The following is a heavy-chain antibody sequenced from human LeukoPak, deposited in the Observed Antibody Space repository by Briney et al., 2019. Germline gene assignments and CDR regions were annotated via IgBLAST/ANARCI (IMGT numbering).Heavy chain of an antibody. V-gene: IGHV4-61*01. CDR1: GGSVSSGSYY. CDR2: IYYSGST. D-gene: IGHD6-13*01. CDR3: ARGEAAAGSLDY. J-gene: IGHJ4*02. Sequence: SETLSLTCTVSGGSVSSGSYYWSWIRQPPGKGLEWIGYIYYSGSTNYNPSLKSRVTISADTSKNQFSLKLSSVTAADTAVYYCARGEAAAGSLDYWGQGTLVTVSS.